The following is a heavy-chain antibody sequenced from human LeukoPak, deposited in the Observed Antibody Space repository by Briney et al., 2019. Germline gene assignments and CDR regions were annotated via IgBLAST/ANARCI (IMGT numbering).Heavy chain of an antibody. CDR1: GFTFSSYA. V-gene: IGHV3-30-3*01. CDR3: ARNKAGYYYDSSGYYSAPYFDY. Sequence: PGRSLRLSCAASGFTFSSYAMHWVRQAPGKGLEWVAVISYDGSNKYYADSVKGRFTISRDNSKNTLYLQMNSLRAEDTAVYYCARNKAGYYYDSSGYYSAPYFDYWGQGTLVTVSS. CDR2: ISYDGSNK. J-gene: IGHJ4*02. D-gene: IGHD3-22*01.